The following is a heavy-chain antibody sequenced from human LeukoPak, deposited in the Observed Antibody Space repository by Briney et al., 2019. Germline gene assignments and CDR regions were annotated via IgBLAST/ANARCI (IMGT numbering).Heavy chain of an antibody. Sequence: SETLSLTCTVSGGSIDNSHYYWGWLRQPPGEGLEWIASIHYSGSTHYNPSLKGRVTISVDTSKNQFSLKLSSVTAADTAVYYCVRLASGLIDYWGQGTLVTVSS. D-gene: IGHD6-19*01. CDR3: VRLASGLIDY. J-gene: IGHJ4*02. CDR1: GGSIDNSHYY. V-gene: IGHV4-39*01. CDR2: IHYSGST.